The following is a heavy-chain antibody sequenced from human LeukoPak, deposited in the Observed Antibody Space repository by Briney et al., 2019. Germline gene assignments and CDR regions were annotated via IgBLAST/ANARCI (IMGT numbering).Heavy chain of an antibody. V-gene: IGHV1-46*01. J-gene: IGHJ4*02. CDR2: INPNGGST. CDR3: ARYSSSAGDY. CDR1: GYTFTSYY. D-gene: IGHD6-13*01. Sequence: GASVKVSCKASGYTFTSYYMHWVRQAPGQGLEWMGIINPNGGSTSYAQKFQGRVTTTRDTSTSTVYMELSSLRSEDTAVYYCARYSSSAGDYWGQGTLVTVSS.